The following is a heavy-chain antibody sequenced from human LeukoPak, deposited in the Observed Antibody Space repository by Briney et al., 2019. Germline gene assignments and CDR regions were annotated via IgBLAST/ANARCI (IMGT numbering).Heavy chain of an antibody. CDR1: GFTFSHYA. D-gene: IGHD6-13*01. CDR2: INSDGSST. J-gene: IGHJ4*02. CDR3: TREILVGRQQLISIFDY. V-gene: IGHV3-74*01. Sequence: QPGGSLRLSCAASGFTFSHYAIHWVRQAPGKGLVWVSRINSDGSSTIYADSVKGRFSISRDNAKNMVYLQMNSLRAEDTAVYYCTREILVGRQQLISIFDYWGQGSLVTVPS.